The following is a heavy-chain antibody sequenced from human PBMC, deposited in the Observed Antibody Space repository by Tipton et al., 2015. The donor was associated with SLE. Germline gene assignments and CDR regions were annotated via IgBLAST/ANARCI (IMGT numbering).Heavy chain of an antibody. J-gene: IGHJ3*02. Sequence: SLRLSCAASGFTFSSYAMHWVRQAPGKGLEYVSAISSNGGSTYYANSVKGRFTISRDNSKNTLYLQMGSLRAEDMAVYYCARGSCGGDCYTAFDIWSQGTMVTVSS. CDR1: GFTFSSYA. V-gene: IGHV3-64*01. CDR3: ARGSCGGDCYTAFDI. CDR2: ISSNGGST. D-gene: IGHD2-21*01.